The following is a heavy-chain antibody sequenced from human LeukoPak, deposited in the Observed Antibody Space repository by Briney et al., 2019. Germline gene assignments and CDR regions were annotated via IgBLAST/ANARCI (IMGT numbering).Heavy chain of an antibody. J-gene: IGHJ4*02. CDR2: IYYSGST. D-gene: IGHD5-18*01. CDR3: ARDSGRGYSYGHGYYFDY. V-gene: IGHV4-31*03. CDR1: GGSISSGGYY. Sequence: PSQTLSLTCTVSGGSISSGGYYWSWIRQHPGKGLEWIGYIYYSGSTYYNPSLKSRVTISVDTSKNQFSLKLSSVTAADTAVYYCARDSGRGYSYGHGYYFDYWGQGTLVTVCS.